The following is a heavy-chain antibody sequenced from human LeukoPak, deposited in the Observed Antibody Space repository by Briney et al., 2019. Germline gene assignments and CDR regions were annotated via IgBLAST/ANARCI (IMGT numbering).Heavy chain of an antibody. CDR3: ARGDYYGSAQTFYFDY. CDR2: ISGSGDSA. Sequence: PGGSLRLSCAASGFTFSTYAMSWARQAPGKGLEWVSAISGSGDSAYYADSVKGRFTISRDNSKNTLYLQMSSLRAEDTAVYYCARGDYYGSAQTFYFDYWGQGTLVTVSS. CDR1: GFTFSTYA. J-gene: IGHJ4*02. V-gene: IGHV3-23*01. D-gene: IGHD3-10*01.